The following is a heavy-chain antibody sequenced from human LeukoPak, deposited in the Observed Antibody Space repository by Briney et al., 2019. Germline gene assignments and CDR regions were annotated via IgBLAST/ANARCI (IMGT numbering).Heavy chain of an antibody. D-gene: IGHD2-21*01. V-gene: IGHV3-48*02. CDR1: GFTFSSYS. Sequence: PGGSLRLSCVASGFTFSSYSMNWVRQAPGKGLEWVSYIISSSRTIHYADSVKGRFTISRDNAKNSLYLQMNSLRDEDTAVYYCARPNTRGEYGMDVWGQGTTVTVSS. CDR2: IISSSRTI. CDR3: ARPNTRGEYGMDV. J-gene: IGHJ6*01.